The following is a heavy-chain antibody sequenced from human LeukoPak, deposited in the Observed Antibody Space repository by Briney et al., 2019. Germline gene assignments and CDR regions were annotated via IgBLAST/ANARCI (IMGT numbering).Heavy chain of an antibody. CDR3: VKDGLQSSEWSPPLNC. D-gene: IGHD3-3*01. Sequence: GGSLRLSCAASGFTFSSYGMHWVRQAPGKGLEWVAVIWYDGSNKYYADSVKGRFTISRDNSKNTLYLQMNSLRAEDTATYYCVKDGLQSSEWSPPLNCWGQGTLVTVSS. J-gene: IGHJ4*02. V-gene: IGHV3-33*06. CDR1: GFTFSSYG. CDR2: IWYDGSNK.